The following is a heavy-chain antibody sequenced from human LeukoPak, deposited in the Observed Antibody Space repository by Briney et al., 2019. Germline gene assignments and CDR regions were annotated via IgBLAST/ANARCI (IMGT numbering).Heavy chain of an antibody. CDR1: GGTFSSYA. Sequence: GASVKVSCKASGGTFSSYAISWVRQAPGQGLEWMGGIIPIFGTANYAQKFQGRVTITADESTSTAYMELSSLRSVDTAVYYCARDTRYPYYYDSSGFDAFDIWGQGTMVTVSS. CDR3: ARDTRYPYYYDSSGFDAFDI. V-gene: IGHV1-69*13. J-gene: IGHJ3*02. D-gene: IGHD3-22*01. CDR2: IIPIFGTA.